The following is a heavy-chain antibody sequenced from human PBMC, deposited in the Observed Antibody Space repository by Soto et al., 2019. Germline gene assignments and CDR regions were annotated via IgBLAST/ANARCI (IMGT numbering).Heavy chain of an antibody. CDR2: VSYEGNNK. D-gene: IGHD2-2*01. Sequence: QVQLVESGGGVVQPGRSLRLSCAASGFNFNNYNLHWVRQAPGKGLEWVAVVSYEGNNKYYGDSVKGRFTISKDESKTTVYLQMTNLRSEDTANYYCARGGSTTCQPYSCHYYGMDVWGLGTAVTVSS. CDR3: ARGGSTTCQPYSCHYYGMDV. CDR1: GFNFNNYN. V-gene: IGHV3-30*03. J-gene: IGHJ6*02.